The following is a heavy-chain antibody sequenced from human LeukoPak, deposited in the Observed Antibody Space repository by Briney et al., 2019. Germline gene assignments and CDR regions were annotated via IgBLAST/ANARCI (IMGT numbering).Heavy chain of an antibody. J-gene: IGHJ4*02. CDR1: GLTFSDYF. CDR3: ARESQQLVQK. CDR2: ISSSGSTI. D-gene: IGHD6-13*01. V-gene: IGHV3-11*01. Sequence: GESLRLSCAASGLTFSDYFMSWIRQPPGKGLEWVSYISSSGSTIYYADSVKGRFTISRDNAKNSLYLQMNSLRAEDTAVYYCARESQQLVQKWGQGTLVTVSS.